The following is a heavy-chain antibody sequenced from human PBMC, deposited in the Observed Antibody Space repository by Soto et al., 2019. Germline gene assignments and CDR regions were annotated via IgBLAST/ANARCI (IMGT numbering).Heavy chain of an antibody. CDR2: IYYSGST. D-gene: IGHD2-15*01. CDR1: GGSISSYY. J-gene: IGHJ6*03. CDR3: ARELRYCSGGSCTLLDYYYYMDV. V-gene: IGHV4-59*01. Sequence: SETLSLTCTVSGGSISSYYWSWIRQPPGKGLEWIGYIYYSGSTNYNPSLKSRVTLSVETSKNQFSLKLSSVTAADTAVYYCARELRYCSGGSCTLLDYYYYMDVWGKGTTVTVSS.